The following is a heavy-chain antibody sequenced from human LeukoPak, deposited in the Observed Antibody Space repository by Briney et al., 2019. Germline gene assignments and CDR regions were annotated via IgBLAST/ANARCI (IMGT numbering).Heavy chain of an antibody. J-gene: IGHJ4*02. CDR1: GGSISSGSYY. D-gene: IGHD4-17*01. CDR2: IYYSGST. V-gene: IGHV4-31*03. Sequence: KPSETLSLTCTVSGGSISSGSYYWSWIRQHPGKGLEWIGYIYYSGSTYYNPSLKSRVTISVDTSKNQFSLKLSSVTAADTAVYYCAREGDKYGDYPFDYWGQGTLVTVSS. CDR3: AREGDKYGDYPFDY.